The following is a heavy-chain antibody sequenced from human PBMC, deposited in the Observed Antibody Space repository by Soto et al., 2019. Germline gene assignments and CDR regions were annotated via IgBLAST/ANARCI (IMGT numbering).Heavy chain of an antibody. CDR3: ARTYYYDSSGYFSWFDP. J-gene: IGHJ5*02. CDR1: GGSISSYY. Sequence: SETLSLTCTVSGGSISSYYWSWIRQPPGKGLEWIGYIYYSGSTNYNPSLKSRVTISVDTSKNQFSLKLSSVTAADTAVYYCARTYYYDSSGYFSWFDPWRQGTLVTVSS. D-gene: IGHD3-22*01. CDR2: IYYSGST. V-gene: IGHV4-59*01.